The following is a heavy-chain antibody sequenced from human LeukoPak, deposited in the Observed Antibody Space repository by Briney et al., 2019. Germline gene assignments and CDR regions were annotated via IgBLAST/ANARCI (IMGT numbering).Heavy chain of an antibody. CDR2: IKQDGSEQ. Sequence: GGSLRLSCEASGFTFSSYWMNWVRQAPGKGLEWVANIKQDGSEQYYVDSVKGRFTISRDNAKNILYLQMNSLRAEDTAVYYCARPFSHSSGWYYDYWGQGTLVTVSS. J-gene: IGHJ4*02. CDR3: ARPFSHSSGWYYDY. CDR1: GFTFSSYW. V-gene: IGHV3-7*01. D-gene: IGHD6-19*01.